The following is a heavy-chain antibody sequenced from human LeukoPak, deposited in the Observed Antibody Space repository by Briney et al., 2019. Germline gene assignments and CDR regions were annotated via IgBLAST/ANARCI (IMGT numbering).Heavy chain of an antibody. D-gene: IGHD1-26*01. V-gene: IGHV3-9*01. CDR2: ISWNSGSI. Sequence: GGSLRLSCAASGFTFDDYAMHWVRQAPGKGLEWVSGISWNSGSIGYADSVKGRFTISRDNAKNSLYLQMNSLRAEDTALYYCAKDMKDSGSSQDAFDIWGQGTMVTVSS. J-gene: IGHJ3*02. CDR1: GFTFDDYA. CDR3: AKDMKDSGSSQDAFDI.